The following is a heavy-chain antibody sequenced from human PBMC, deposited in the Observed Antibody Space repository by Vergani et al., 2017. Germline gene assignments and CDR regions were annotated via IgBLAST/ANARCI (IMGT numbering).Heavy chain of an antibody. CDR3: ARVDGGCVYFDS. CDR2: IYSGGST. Sequence: EVQLVESGGGLVQPGGSLRLSCAASGFTVSSNYMSWVRQAPGKGLEWVSVIYSGGSTYYADSVKGRFTIARDNSKNTRDLQMNSLRSEDTAVYYCARVDGGCVYFDSWGQGTLVTVSS. J-gene: IGHJ4*02. V-gene: IGHV3-66*02. D-gene: IGHD4-23*01. CDR1: GFTVSSNY.